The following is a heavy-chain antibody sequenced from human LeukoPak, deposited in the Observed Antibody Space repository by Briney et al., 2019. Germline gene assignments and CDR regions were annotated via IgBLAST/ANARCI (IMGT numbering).Heavy chain of an antibody. D-gene: IGHD6-13*01. CDR1: GGSFSGYY. CDR3: ARGWYAYYYMDV. CDR2: INHSGST. J-gene: IGHJ6*03. Sequence: SETLSLTCAVYGGSFSGYYWSWIRQPPGKGLEWIGEINHSGSTNYNPSLKSRVTISVDTSKNQFSLKLSSVTAAGTAVYYCARGWYAYYYMDVWGKGTTVTVSS. V-gene: IGHV4-34*01.